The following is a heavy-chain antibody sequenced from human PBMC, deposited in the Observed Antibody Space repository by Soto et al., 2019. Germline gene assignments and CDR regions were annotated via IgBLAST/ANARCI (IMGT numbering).Heavy chain of an antibody. V-gene: IGHV1-2*02. CDR2: VSPNSGGT. CDR3: ARGEYSYGQYFFDY. J-gene: IGHJ4*02. D-gene: IGHD5-18*01. CDR1: GYTFTGYY. Sequence: QVQLVQSGAEVKKPGASVKVSCKASGYTFTGYYMHWVRQAPGQGLEWMGWVSPNSGGTNYAQKFQGRVILARDESISTAYMERSRLRSDGTAVYYCARGEYSYGQYFFDYWGQGTLVTVSS.